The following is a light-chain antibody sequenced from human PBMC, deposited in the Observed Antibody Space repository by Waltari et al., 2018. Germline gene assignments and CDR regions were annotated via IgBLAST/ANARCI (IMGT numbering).Light chain of an antibody. CDR1: QSLLTRSNNQNY. J-gene: IGKJ2*01. Sequence: EIVMTQSPDSLAVSLGERATINCKSSQSLLTRSNNQNYLAWYQQKPGQPPKLIIYWASNRESGVPDRFSGSGSGTDFTLTISSLQAEDVALYCCHQYFSGHSFGQGTKLEIK. CDR2: WAS. V-gene: IGKV4-1*01. CDR3: HQYFSGHS.